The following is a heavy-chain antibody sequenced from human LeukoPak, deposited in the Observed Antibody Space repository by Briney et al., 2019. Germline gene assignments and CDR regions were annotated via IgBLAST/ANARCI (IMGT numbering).Heavy chain of an antibody. CDR1: GFTINTYW. CDR2: IQPDGSEK. Sequence: GGSLRLSCGVSGFTINTYWMSWVRQAPGKGLEWVANIQPDGSEKYYVDSVKGRFTISRDNAKNSLYLQMNSLRAEDTALYYCVRDTTGVGIDYWGQGTLVTVSS. J-gene: IGHJ4*02. V-gene: IGHV3-7*01. CDR3: VRDTTGVGIDY. D-gene: IGHD1-1*01.